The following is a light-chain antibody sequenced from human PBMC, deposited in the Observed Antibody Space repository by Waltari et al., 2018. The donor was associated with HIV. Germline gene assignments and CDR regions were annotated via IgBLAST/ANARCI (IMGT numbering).Light chain of an antibody. CDR2: RNN. V-gene: IGLV1-47*01. CDR1: PSNARNNY. CDR3: AVWDDRLSGRL. Sequence: QSVLAQPRSVSGTPGPTVNISCSGIPSNARNNYVSLDHQVTGVAHKLLIYRNNQRPSGVPDRFSGSKSGTSASLAISGLRTEDEAEYYCAVWDDRLSGRLFGGGTKVTVL. J-gene: IGLJ2*01.